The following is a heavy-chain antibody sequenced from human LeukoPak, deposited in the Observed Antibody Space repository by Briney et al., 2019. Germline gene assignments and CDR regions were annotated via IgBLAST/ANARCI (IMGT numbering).Heavy chain of an antibody. CDR3: ARGVGFIVLMVYAISGAEYFQH. D-gene: IGHD2-8*01. CDR2: INPNSGGT. CDR1: GYTFTGYY. J-gene: IGHJ1*01. V-gene: IGHV1-2*02. Sequence: ASVKVSCKASGYTFTGYYMHWVRQVPGQGLEWMGWINPNSGGTNYAQKFQGRVTMTRDTSISTAYMELSRLRSDDTAVYYCARGVGFIVLMVYAISGAEYFQHWGQGTLVTVSS.